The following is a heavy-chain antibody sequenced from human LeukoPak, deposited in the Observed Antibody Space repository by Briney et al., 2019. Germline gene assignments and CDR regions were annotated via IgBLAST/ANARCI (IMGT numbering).Heavy chain of an antibody. CDR1: GYRFTSYW. V-gene: IGHV5-51*01. J-gene: IGHJ4*02. Sequence: GESLKISCKGSGYRFTSYWIGWVRQMPGKGLEWMGIIYPGDSDTRYSPSLQGQVTISADKSISTAYLQWSSLKASDTDMYYCARSPAVAGPPDYWGQGTLVTVSS. D-gene: IGHD6-19*01. CDR2: IYPGDSDT. CDR3: ARSPAVAGPPDY.